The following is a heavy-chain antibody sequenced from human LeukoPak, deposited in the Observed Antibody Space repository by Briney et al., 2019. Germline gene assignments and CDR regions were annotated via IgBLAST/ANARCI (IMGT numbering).Heavy chain of an antibody. CDR2: IYHSGST. D-gene: IGHD5-12*01. J-gene: IGHJ6*04. Sequence: SETLSLTCTVSGASFSSYYWSWIRQPPGKGLEWVGYIYHSGSTKYNPSLKSRVTMSVDTSKNQFSLRLSSVTAADTAVFYCARSGYSGSDFSVWGKGITVTVSS. CDR3: ARSGYSGSDFSV. CDR1: GASFSSYY. V-gene: IGHV4-59*01.